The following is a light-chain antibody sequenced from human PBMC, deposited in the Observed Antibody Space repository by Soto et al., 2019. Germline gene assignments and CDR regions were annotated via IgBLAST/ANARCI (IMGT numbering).Light chain of an antibody. V-gene: IGKV1-9*01. Sequence: DIQLTQSPSFLSASVGDRVTITCRASQGISSYLAWYQQKPGKAPKLLISTASTLQSGVPSRFSGSGSGTEFTLTISSLQPEDFATYYCQQLNNYPRTLGQGTKVDTK. CDR3: QQLNNYPRT. J-gene: IGKJ1*01. CDR2: TAS. CDR1: QGISSY.